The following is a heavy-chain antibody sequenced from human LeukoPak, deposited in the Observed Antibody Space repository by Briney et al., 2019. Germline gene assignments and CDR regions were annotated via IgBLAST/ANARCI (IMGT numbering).Heavy chain of an antibody. Sequence: GGSLRLSCAASGFTFSSYAMSWVRQAPGKGLEWVSAISGSGGSTYYADSVKGRFTISRDNSKNTLYLQMNSLRAEDTAVYYCAKEYNWNPEAPPFMDVWGKGTTVTVPS. CDR2: ISGSGGST. CDR1: GFTFSSYA. CDR3: AKEYNWNPEAPPFMDV. V-gene: IGHV3-23*01. J-gene: IGHJ6*03. D-gene: IGHD1-20*01.